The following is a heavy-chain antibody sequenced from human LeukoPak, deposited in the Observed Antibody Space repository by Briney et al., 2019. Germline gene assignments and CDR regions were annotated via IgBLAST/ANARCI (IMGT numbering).Heavy chain of an antibody. V-gene: IGHV3-23*01. CDR1: GFTFSSYG. CDR2: ISGRRDST. J-gene: IGHJ6*03. CDR3: AKDPNFYYCMDV. Sequence: PGGSLRLSCAASGFTFSSYGTSWVRQAPGKGLEWVSTISGRRDSTSYADSVKGRFTISRDNSKNTLYLQMNSLRAEDTAVYYCAKDPNFYYCMDVWGKGTTVTISS.